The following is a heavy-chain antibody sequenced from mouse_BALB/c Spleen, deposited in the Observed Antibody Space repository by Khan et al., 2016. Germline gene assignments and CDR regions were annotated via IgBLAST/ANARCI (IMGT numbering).Heavy chain of an antibody. CDR3: ASSYYGSSYYFDY. CDR2: IDPANGNT. CDR1: GFNIKDTY. Sequence: VQLQQSGAELVKPGASVKLSCTASGFNIKDTYMHWVKQRPEQGLEWIGRIDPANGNTKYDPKFQGKATITAETSSNTAYLQLSSLTSEDTAVYYCASSYYGSSYYFDYWGQGTTLTVSS. D-gene: IGHD1-1*01. J-gene: IGHJ2*01. V-gene: IGHV14-3*02.